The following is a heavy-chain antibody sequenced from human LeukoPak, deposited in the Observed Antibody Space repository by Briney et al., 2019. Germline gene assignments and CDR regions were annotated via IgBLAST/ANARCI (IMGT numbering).Heavy chain of an antibody. J-gene: IGHJ6*03. CDR3: ARGAAVAGTLYYYYYMDV. D-gene: IGHD6-19*01. V-gene: IGHV4-4*07. CDR2: IYTSGST. CDR1: GGSISSYY. Sequence: SETLSLTCTVSGGSISSYYWSWIRQPAGKGLEWIGRIYTSGSTNYNPSLKSRVTMSVDTSKNQFSLKLTSVTAADTAVYYCARGAAVAGTLYYYYYMDVWGKGTTVTVSS.